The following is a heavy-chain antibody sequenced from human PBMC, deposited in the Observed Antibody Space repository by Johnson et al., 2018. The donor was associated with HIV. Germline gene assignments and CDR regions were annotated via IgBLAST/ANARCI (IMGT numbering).Heavy chain of an antibody. CDR2: VSSGGTS. Sequence: VQLVESGGGLVQPGGSLRLSCAASGFTFSNYAMGWVRQAPEKVPEWLSVVSSGGTSYYADSVRGRFTVSRDNSKNTLYLQMSSLRAEDTALYYCVRDDRPDGFDIWGQGTMVTVSS. J-gene: IGHJ3*02. V-gene: IGHV3-23*04. CDR1: GFTFSNYA. CDR3: VRDDRPDGFDI.